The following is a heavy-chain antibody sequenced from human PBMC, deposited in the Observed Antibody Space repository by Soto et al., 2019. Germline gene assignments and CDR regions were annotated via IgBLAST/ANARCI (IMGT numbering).Heavy chain of an antibody. J-gene: IGHJ4*02. CDR2: IYSGGST. CDR1: GFTVSSNF. Sequence: EVQLVESGGGLIQPGGSLRLSCAASGFTVSSNFMYWVRQAPGKGLEWVSIIYSGGSTYYVDSVKGRFTISRDNSRNTLYLQLNSLRAEDTAVYYCARGHIAAPAGIFDYWGQGTLVTVSS. CDR3: ARGHIAAPAGIFDY. D-gene: IGHD6-13*01. V-gene: IGHV3-53*01.